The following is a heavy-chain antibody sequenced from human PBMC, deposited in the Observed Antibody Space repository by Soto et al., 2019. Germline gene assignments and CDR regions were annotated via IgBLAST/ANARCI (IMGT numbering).Heavy chain of an antibody. CDR2: ISGSGGST. CDR1: GFTFSSYA. V-gene: IGHV3-23*01. Sequence: EVQLLESGGGLVQPGGSLRLSCAASGFTFSSYAMSWVRQAPGKGLEWVSAISGSGGSTYYADSVKGRFTISRDNSKNTLYLQMNRLRPEDTAVYYCAKATSVLAARPKNAFDIWGQGKMVTVSS. J-gene: IGHJ3*02. CDR3: AKATSVLAARPKNAFDI. D-gene: IGHD6-6*01.